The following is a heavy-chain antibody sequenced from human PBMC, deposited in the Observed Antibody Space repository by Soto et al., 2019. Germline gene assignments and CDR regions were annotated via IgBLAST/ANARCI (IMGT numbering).Heavy chain of an antibody. D-gene: IGHD2-2*01. V-gene: IGHV3-23*01. J-gene: IGHJ6*02. CDR1: GFTFSSYA. Sequence: PGGSLRLSCAASGFTFSSYAMRWVRQAPGKGLEWVSAISGSGDSTYYADSVKGRFTISRDNSKNTLYLQMNSLRAEDTAVYYCAKATSVPAAMPPLDYYYGMDVWGQGTTVTVSS. CDR3: AKATSVPAAMPPLDYYYGMDV. CDR2: ISGSGDST.